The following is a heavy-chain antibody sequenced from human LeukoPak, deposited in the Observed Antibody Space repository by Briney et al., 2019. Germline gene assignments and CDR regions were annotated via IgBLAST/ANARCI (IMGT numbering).Heavy chain of an antibody. Sequence: SQTLSLTCTVSGGSISSGGYYWSWIRQHPGKGLEWIGYIYYSGSTYYNPSLKSRVTISVDTSKNQFSLKLSSVTAADTAVYYCARGNRWLQRGAFDLWGQGTMVTVSS. D-gene: IGHD5-24*01. J-gene: IGHJ3*01. CDR3: ARGNRWLQRGAFDL. CDR1: GGSISSGGYY. CDR2: IYYSGST. V-gene: IGHV4-31*03.